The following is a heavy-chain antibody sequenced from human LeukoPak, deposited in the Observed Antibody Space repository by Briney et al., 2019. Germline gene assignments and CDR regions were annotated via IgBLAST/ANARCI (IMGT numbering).Heavy chain of an antibody. V-gene: IGHV3-23*01. CDR2: ISGSGGST. J-gene: IGHJ5*02. Sequence: GGSLRLSCAASGFTFCSDAMSWGRQAPGEGLEWGSAISGSGGSTYYADSVKGRFTISRDNSKNTLYLQMNSLRAEDTAVYYCDAQWLAWGQGTLVTVSS. D-gene: IGHD6-19*01. CDR3: DAQWLA. CDR1: GFTFCSDA.